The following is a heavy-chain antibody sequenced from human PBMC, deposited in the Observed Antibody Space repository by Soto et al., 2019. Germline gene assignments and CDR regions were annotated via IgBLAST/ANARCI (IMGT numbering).Heavy chain of an antibody. Sequence: QVQLVESGGGLVKPGGSLRLSCAASGFTFSDYYMSWIRQAPGKGLEWVSYISSSGSTIYYADSVKGRFTISRDNAKNSRYLQMNSLRAEDTAVYYCATKYKGTGYCSSTSCGFDPWGQGTLVTVSS. CDR2: ISSSGSTI. V-gene: IGHV3-11*01. CDR1: GFTFSDYY. D-gene: IGHD2-2*03. J-gene: IGHJ5*02. CDR3: ATKYKGTGYCSSTSCGFDP.